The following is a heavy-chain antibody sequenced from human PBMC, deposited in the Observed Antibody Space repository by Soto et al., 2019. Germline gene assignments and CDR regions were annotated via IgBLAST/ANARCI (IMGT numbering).Heavy chain of an antibody. J-gene: IGHJ3*02. CDR3: ARGGGVGVAGSAAFDM. Sequence: QLHLVQSGAVVKKPGASVTVSCSASGYPVTAYYMHWVRQAPGRGLEWMGGINPATGAAKYTQTFQGRVTMARDTSTSTVFIELSGLTSAETAVFYCARGGGVGVAGSAAFDMWGQGTLVTVSS. D-gene: IGHD3-3*01. CDR1: GYPVTAYY. V-gene: IGHV1-2*02. CDR2: INPATGAA.